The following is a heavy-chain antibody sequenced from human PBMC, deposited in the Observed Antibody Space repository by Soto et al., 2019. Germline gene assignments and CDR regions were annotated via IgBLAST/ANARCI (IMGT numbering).Heavy chain of an antibody. V-gene: IGHV3-30*18. CDR3: AKDSGDSYYYYYMDV. D-gene: IGHD6-25*01. J-gene: IGHJ6*03. CDR1: GFTFSSYG. CDR2: ISYDGSNK. Sequence: QVQLVESGGSVVQPGRSLRLSCAASGFTFSSYGMHWVRQAPGKGLEWVAVISYDGSNKYYADSVKGRFTISRDNSKNTLYLQMNSLRAEDTAVYYCAKDSGDSYYYYYMDVWGKGTTVTVSS.